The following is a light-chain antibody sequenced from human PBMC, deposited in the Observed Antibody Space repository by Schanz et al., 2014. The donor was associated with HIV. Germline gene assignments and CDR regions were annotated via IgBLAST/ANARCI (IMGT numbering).Light chain of an antibody. CDR2: DVS. Sequence: QSALTQPASASGSPGQSVTLSCAGTSGDIGGYISWYQQHPGKAPKLMIYDVSNRPSGVSNRFSGSKSGNSAFLTISGLQAEDEADYYCQSYDKSLSGPYVFGGGTKLTVL. CDR1: SGDIGGY. CDR3: QSYDKSLSGPYV. V-gene: IGLV2-14*01. J-gene: IGLJ1*01.